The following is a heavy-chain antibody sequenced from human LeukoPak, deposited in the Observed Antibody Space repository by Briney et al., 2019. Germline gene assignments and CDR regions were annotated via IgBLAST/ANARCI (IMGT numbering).Heavy chain of an antibody. CDR1: GYTFTSYD. V-gene: IGHV1-8*01. J-gene: IGHJ5*02. CDR2: MNPNSGNT. Sequence: GASVKVSCKASGYTFTSYDINGVRQATGQGLEWMGWMNPNSGNTGYAQKFQGRVTITRNTSISTAYMELSSLRSEDTAVYYCARGKAHCSSTSCYGGWFDPWGQGTLVTVSS. CDR3: ARGKAHCSSTSCYGGWFDP. D-gene: IGHD2-2*01.